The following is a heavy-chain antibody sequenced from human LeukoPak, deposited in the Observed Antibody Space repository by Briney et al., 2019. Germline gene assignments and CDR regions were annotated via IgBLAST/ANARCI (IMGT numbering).Heavy chain of an antibody. CDR1: GGTFSSYA. Sequence: SVKVSCKASGGTFSSYAIRWVRQAPGQGLEWMGRIIPIFGTANYAQKFQGRVTITTDESTSTAYMELSSLRSEDTAVYYCARVKPGIAVAGTFDYWGQGTLVTVSS. CDR3: ARVKPGIAVAGTFDY. CDR2: IIPIFGTA. J-gene: IGHJ4*02. D-gene: IGHD6-19*01. V-gene: IGHV1-69*05.